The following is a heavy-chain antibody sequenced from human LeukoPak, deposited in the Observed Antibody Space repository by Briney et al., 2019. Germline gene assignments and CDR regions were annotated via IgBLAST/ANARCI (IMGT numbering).Heavy chain of an antibody. CDR3: ARDLGYGALDP. J-gene: IGHJ5*02. CDR2: INPDGSQT. D-gene: IGHD4-17*01. V-gene: IGHV3-7*01. CDR1: GFTFSSYW. Sequence: GGSLRLSCAASGFTFSSYWMNWVRQAPGKGLEWVALINPDGSQTHYVDPVKGPFTISRDNAENSLYLQMNSLRADDTAVYYCARDLGYGALDPWGQGTLVTVSS.